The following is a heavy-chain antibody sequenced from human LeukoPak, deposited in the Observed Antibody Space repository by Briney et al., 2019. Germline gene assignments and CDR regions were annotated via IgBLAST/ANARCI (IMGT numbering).Heavy chain of an antibody. V-gene: IGHV1-24*01. CDR1: GYTLTKLS. CDR3: ASADYYYYMDV. CDR2: FDPEDGET. Sequence: GASVKVSCKVSGYTLTKLSMNWVGQAPGKGLEWMGGFDPEDGETIYAQNFQGRFTITADESTSTAYMELSSLRSYDTAVYYCASADYYYYMDVWGKGTTVTISS. J-gene: IGHJ6*03.